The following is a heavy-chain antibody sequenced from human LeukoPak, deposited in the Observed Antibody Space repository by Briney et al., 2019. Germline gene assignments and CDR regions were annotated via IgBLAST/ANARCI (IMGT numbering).Heavy chain of an antibody. V-gene: IGHV4-39*02. CDR2: IYYSGST. CDR1: GGSISSSGYY. J-gene: IGHJ4*02. D-gene: IGHD2-15*01. Sequence: PSETLSLTCTVSGGSISSSGYYWGWIRQPPGKGLEWIGSIYYSGSTYYNPSLKSRVTISVDTSKNQFSLKLSSVTAADTAVYYCAREGRCSGGSCYRYYFDYWGQGTLVTVSS. CDR3: AREGRCSGGSCYRYYFDY.